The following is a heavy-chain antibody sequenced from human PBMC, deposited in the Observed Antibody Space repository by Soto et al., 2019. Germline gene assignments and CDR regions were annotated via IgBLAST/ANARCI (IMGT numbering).Heavy chain of an antibody. D-gene: IGHD6-19*01. Sequence: SETLSLTCTVSGGSVSSGSYYWSWIRQPPGKGLEWIGYVDHSGTTNYNPSLKSRVTVSVDTSKNQFSLKLSFVTAADTAVYYCAREKLFSSGWYWFDPWGQGTLVTVSS. CDR3: AREKLFSSGWYWFDP. J-gene: IGHJ5*02. CDR1: GGSVSSGSYY. V-gene: IGHV4-61*01. CDR2: VDHSGTT.